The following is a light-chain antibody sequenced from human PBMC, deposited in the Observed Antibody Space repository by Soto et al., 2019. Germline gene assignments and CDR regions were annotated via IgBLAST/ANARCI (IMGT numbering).Light chain of an antibody. CDR1: SSDVGTYNY. CDR2: DVS. CDR3: SSYTSSSTVV. Sequence: SALTQPASVSGSPGQSITISCTGTSSDVGTYNYVSWYQQHPGKAPKLMIYDVSSRPSGVSNRFSGSKSGNTASLTISGLQAEDDADYYCSSYTSSSTVVFGGGTKVTVL. J-gene: IGLJ2*01. V-gene: IGLV2-14*01.